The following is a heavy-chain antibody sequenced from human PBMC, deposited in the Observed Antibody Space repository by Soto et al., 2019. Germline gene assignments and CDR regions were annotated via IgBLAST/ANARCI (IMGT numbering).Heavy chain of an antibody. CDR2: IYATGTT. CDR3: VRDGTKTLRDWFDP. Sequence: SETLSLTCTVSGASIRGFYCSWILKSAGKGLEWIGRIYATGTTDYNPSLKSRVMMSVDTSKKQFSLKLRSVTAADTAVYYCVRDGTKTLRDWFDPWGQGMSVTVSS. J-gene: IGHJ5*02. D-gene: IGHD1-1*01. V-gene: IGHV4-4*07. CDR1: GASIRGFY.